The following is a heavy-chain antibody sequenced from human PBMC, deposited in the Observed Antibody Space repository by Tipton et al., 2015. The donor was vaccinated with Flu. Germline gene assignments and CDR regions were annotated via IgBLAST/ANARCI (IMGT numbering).Heavy chain of an antibody. J-gene: IGHJ4*02. CDR2: IRYGGSS. CDR3: ARVWSSFVATASLDY. D-gene: IGHD1-1*01. Sequence: TLSLTCTVSGGSVGSSPYYWGWVRQPPGKGLEWIGSIRYGGSSYYTPSLKSRVTISRDMSKDQFSLKLASVTAADTAVYYCARVWSSFVATASLDYWGRGTLVTVSS. CDR1: GGSVGSSPYY. V-gene: IGHV4-39*07.